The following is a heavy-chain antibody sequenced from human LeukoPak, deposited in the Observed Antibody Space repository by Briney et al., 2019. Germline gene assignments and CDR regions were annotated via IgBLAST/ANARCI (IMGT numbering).Heavy chain of an antibody. Sequence: GSLRLSCAASGFIFSTYSMNWVRQPPGKGLEWIGEINHSGSTNYNPSLKCRVTISVDTSKNQFSLKLSSVTAADTAVYYCARRLTIFADCSSTSCRSSRADYWGQGTLVTVSS. J-gene: IGHJ4*02. CDR2: INHSGST. V-gene: IGHV4-34*01. D-gene: IGHD2-2*01. CDR1: GFIFSTYS. CDR3: ARRLTIFADCSSTSCRSSRADY.